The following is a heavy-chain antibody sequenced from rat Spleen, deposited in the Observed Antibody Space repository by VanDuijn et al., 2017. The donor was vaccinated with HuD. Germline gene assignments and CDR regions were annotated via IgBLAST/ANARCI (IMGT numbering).Heavy chain of an antibody. D-gene: IGHD1-1*01. J-gene: IGHJ2*01. CDR3: ARYYSAPYYFDY. CDR2: IIYDDSST. CDR1: GFTFSDYA. V-gene: IGHV5-17*01. Sequence: EVQLVESGGGLVQPGRSLKLSCAASGFTFSDYAMAWVRQAPKKGLEWVATIIYDDSSTYYRDSVKGRFTISRDNAKSTLYLQMDSLRSEDTATYYCARYYSAPYYFDYWGQGVMVTVSS.